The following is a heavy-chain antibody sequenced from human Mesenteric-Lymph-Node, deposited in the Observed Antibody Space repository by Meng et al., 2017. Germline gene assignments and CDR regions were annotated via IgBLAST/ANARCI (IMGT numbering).Heavy chain of an antibody. CDR3: AKDQDGTRDRWYYYYGMDV. J-gene: IGHJ6*02. Sequence: GGSLRLSCAASGFTFSSYAMSWVRQAPGKGLEWVSAISGSGGSTYYADAVKGRFTISRDNSKNTLYLQMTSLRAEDTAVDYYAKDQDGTRDRWYYYYGMDVWGQGTTVTVSS. CDR1: GFTFSSYA. CDR2: ISGSGGST. D-gene: IGHD1-7*01. V-gene: IGHV3-23*01.